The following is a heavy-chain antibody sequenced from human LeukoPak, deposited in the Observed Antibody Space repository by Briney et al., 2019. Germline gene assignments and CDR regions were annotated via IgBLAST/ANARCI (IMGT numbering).Heavy chain of an antibody. CDR1: GYIFTSYG. D-gene: IGHD3-16*01. J-gene: IGHJ4*02. CDR2: ISVYNGNT. CDR3: SRDDGPFGGVRFDH. V-gene: IGHV1-18*01. Sequence: ASVKVSCKASGYIFTSYGISWVRQAPGQGLEWMGWISVYNGNTNYPQRLQGRVTMTRDTSTSTAYMELRSLRYDDTAVYYCSRDDGPFGGVRFDHWGQGTLVTVSS.